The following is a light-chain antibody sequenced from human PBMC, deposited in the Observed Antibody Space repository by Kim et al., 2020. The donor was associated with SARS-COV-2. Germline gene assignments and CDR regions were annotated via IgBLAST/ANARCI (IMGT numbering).Light chain of an antibody. CDR3: QQRSSWPLT. J-gene: IGKJ4*01. CDR1: QSITSY. V-gene: IGKV3-11*01. CDR2: SAS. Sequence: EIVLTQSPATLSFSPGERATLSCRASQSITSYLAWYQQRPGQAPRLLIYSASNRATGIPARFSGSGSGTDFTLTISSLEPEDFAVYYCQQRSSWPLTFGGGTKVDIK.